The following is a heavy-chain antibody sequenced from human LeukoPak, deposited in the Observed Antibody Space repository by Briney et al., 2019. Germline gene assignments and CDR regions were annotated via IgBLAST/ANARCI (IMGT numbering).Heavy chain of an antibody. Sequence: QSGGSLRLSCAASGFTFSTYWMNWYRQAPGKGLEWVGNINQDASEINYVDSVRGRFTISRDNAKNSLHLQMNSLRAEDTAVYYCATDRDNSDWQKRFDSWGQGTLVTVSS. V-gene: IGHV3-7*01. D-gene: IGHD2-21*02. J-gene: IGHJ4*02. CDR1: GFTFSTYW. CDR3: ATDRDNSDWQKRFDS. CDR2: INQDASEI.